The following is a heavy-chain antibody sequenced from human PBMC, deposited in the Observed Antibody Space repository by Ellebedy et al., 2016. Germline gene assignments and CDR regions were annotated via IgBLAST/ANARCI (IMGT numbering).Heavy chain of an antibody. D-gene: IGHD3-10*01. CDR3: ASWPKRSGAFDL. J-gene: IGHJ2*01. CDR2: IGRAGDT. Sequence: GGSLRLXXAASGFTFSNYDMHWVRQATGKGLEWVSAIGRAGDTFYAGSVKGRFTISRENAKNSLYLQMDSLRAADTAVYYCASWPKRSGAFDLWGRGTLVTVSS. CDR1: GFTFSNYD. V-gene: IGHV3-13*01.